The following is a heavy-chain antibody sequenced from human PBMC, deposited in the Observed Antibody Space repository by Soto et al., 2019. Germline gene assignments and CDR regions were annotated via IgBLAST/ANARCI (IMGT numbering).Heavy chain of an antibody. CDR2: IYISGTT. Sequence: ETLSLTCTVSGGPINAHFWSWIRQPAGKGLEWIGHIYISGTTTYNPSLKSRVTLSIDPPKSQLSLKLSSVTAADTAVYYCARINGGSPDFWGQGTLVTVSS. V-gene: IGHV4-4*07. CDR1: GGPINAHF. CDR3: ARINGGSPDF. D-gene: IGHD2-15*01. J-gene: IGHJ4*02.